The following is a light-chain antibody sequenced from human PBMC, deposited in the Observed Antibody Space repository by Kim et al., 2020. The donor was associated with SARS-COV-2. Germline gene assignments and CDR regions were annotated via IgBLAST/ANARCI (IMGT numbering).Light chain of an antibody. CDR1: SSNIGTNT. CDR2: NSN. CDR3: ATWDNSLMGWV. J-gene: IGLJ3*02. Sequence: QSVLTQPPSASGPPGQRVTVSCSGSSSNIGTNTVNWYQQVPGTAPKLLIYNSNQRLSGVPDRVSGSKSVTSASLAIGGLQSEDEADYFCATWDNSLMGWVFGGGTRLTVL. V-gene: IGLV1-44*01.